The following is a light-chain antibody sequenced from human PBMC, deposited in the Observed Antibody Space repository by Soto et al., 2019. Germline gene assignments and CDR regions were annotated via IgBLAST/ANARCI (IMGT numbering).Light chain of an antibody. Sequence: DLQMTQSPSTLSASVGDRVTITCRASQGISSWLAWYQQKPGKAPQLLIYKAANLESGVPSRFGGSGSGTEFTRTISSLQPDDFATYYCQQYYTYPWTFGQGTKVEIK. CDR3: QQYYTYPWT. J-gene: IGKJ1*01. CDR2: KAA. CDR1: QGISSW. V-gene: IGKV1-5*03.